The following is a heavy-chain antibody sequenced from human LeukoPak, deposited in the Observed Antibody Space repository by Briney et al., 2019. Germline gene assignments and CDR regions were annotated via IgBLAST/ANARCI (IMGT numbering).Heavy chain of an antibody. CDR1: GGSISSGGYY. Sequence: PSETLSLTCTVSGGSISSGGYYWSWIRQPPGKGLEWIGYISYSGNTNYNPSLKSRVTISVDTSKNQFSLKLNSVTAADTAVYYCARAGRIEATGYYYFDYWGQGTLVSVSS. V-gene: IGHV4-61*08. J-gene: IGHJ4*02. CDR2: ISYSGNT. CDR3: ARAGRIEATGYYYFDY. D-gene: IGHD3-9*01.